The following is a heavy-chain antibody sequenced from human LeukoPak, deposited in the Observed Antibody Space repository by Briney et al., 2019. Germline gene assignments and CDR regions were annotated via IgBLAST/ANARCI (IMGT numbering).Heavy chain of an antibody. Sequence: GGSLRLSCTASGFTFGDYAMSWVRQAPGKGREWVGFIRSKASGGTTEYAASVKGRFTISRDDSKRIAYLQMNSLKTEDTAVYYCTQTDMATTRTFDYWGQGTLVTVSS. J-gene: IGHJ4*02. CDR3: TQTDMATTRTFDY. D-gene: IGHD5-24*01. V-gene: IGHV3-49*04. CDR1: GFTFGDYA. CDR2: IRSKASGGTT.